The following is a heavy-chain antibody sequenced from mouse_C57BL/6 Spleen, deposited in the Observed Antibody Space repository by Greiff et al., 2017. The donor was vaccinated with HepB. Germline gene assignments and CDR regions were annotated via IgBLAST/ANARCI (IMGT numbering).Heavy chain of an antibody. Sequence: EVMLVESGEGLVKPGGSLKLSCAASGFTFSSYAMSWVRQTPEKRLEWVAYISSGGDYIYYADTVKGRFTISRDNARNTLYLQMSSLKSEDTAMYYCTRDRTYYRGAMDYWGQGTSVTVSS. CDR3: TRDRTYYRGAMDY. V-gene: IGHV5-9-1*02. CDR2: ISSGGDYI. J-gene: IGHJ4*01. CDR1: GFTFSSYA. D-gene: IGHD1-1*01.